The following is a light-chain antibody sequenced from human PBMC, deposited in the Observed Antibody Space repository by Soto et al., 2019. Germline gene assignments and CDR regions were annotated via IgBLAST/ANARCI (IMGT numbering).Light chain of an antibody. CDR2: AAS. V-gene: IGKV1-8*01. CDR1: QGISSY. CDR3: QQYYSYSV. Sequence: AIRMTQSPSSFSASTGDRVTITCRASQGISSYLAWYQQKPGKAPKLLIYAASTLQSGVPSRFSGSGSGTDFTLTISCLQSEDFATYYCQQYYSYSVFGQGTKVDIK. J-gene: IGKJ1*01.